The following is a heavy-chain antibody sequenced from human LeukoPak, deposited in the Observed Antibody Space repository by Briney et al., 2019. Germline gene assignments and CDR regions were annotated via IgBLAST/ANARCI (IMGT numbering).Heavy chain of an antibody. J-gene: IGHJ6*04. CDR2: INPNTSGT. Sequence: GASVKVSCKAPGYTFTGYYMHWVRQAPGRGLEWMGWINPNTSGTNYAQKFQGRFTMTRDTSISTAYMELSRLRSDDTAVYYCARDFGELFGMDVWGKGTTVTVSS. CDR3: ARDFGELFGMDV. V-gene: IGHV1-2*02. D-gene: IGHD3-10*01. CDR1: GYTFTGYY.